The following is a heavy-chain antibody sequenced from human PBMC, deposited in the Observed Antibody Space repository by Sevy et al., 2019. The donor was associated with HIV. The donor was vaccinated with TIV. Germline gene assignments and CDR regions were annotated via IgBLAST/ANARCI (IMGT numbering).Heavy chain of an antibody. D-gene: IGHD3-3*01. Sequence: GGSLRLSCAASGFTFSSYSMNWVRQAPGKGLEWVSSISSSSSYIYYADSVKGRFTISRDNAKNSLYLEMNSLRAEEKAVYDCAGDLSTNFGVGIIEDYYGMDVWGQGTTVTVSS. CDR1: GFTFSSYS. CDR2: ISSSSSYI. CDR3: AGDLSTNFGVGIIEDYYGMDV. V-gene: IGHV3-21*01. J-gene: IGHJ6*02.